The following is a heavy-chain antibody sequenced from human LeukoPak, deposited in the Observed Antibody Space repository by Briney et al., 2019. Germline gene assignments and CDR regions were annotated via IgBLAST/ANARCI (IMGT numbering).Heavy chain of an antibody. V-gene: IGHV3-66*01. D-gene: IGHD4-17*01. CDR2: IYSGGST. Sequence: GGSLRLSCAASGFTFSDYYMSWVRQAPGKGLEWVSVIYSGGSTYYADSVKGRFTISRDNSKNTLYLQMNSLRAEDTAVYYCARGKFYGDYGSWVAFDIWGQGTMVTVSS. J-gene: IGHJ3*02. CDR1: GFTFSDYY. CDR3: ARGKFYGDYGSWVAFDI.